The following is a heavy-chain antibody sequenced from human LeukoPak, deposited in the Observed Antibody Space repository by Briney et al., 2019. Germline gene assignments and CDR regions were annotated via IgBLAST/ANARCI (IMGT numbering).Heavy chain of an antibody. Sequence: GGSLRLSCATSGFTFSNAWMSWVRQAPGKGLEWVGRIRSNSDGGTIDYAAPVKGRFALSRDDSKNTLYLQMNSLQTEDTAVYYCATDFYDTTWGQGTLVTVSS. CDR2: IRSNSDGGTI. J-gene: IGHJ5*02. D-gene: IGHD3-22*01. CDR3: ATDFYDTT. CDR1: GFTFSNAW. V-gene: IGHV3-15*07.